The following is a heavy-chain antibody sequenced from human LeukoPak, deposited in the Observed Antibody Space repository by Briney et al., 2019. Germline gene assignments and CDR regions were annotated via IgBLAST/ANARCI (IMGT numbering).Heavy chain of an antibody. CDR3: ARVAAAGTGWFDP. CDR2: INPNSGGT. J-gene: IGHJ5*02. Sequence: ASVKVSCKASGYTFTGYYMHWVRQAPGQGLEWMGWINPNSGGTNYAQKFQGRVTMTRDTSISTAYMELSRLRSDGTAVYYCARVAAAGTGWFDPWGQGTLVTVSS. D-gene: IGHD6-13*01. V-gene: IGHV1-2*02. CDR1: GYTFTGYY.